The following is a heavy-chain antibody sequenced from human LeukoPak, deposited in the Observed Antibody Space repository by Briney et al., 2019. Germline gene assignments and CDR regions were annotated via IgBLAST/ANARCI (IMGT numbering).Heavy chain of an antibody. CDR2: INHSGST. CDR1: GGSFSGYY. D-gene: IGHD2-15*01. CDR3: ARGLGGGPTRTDY. V-gene: IGHV4-34*01. J-gene: IGHJ4*02. Sequence: PSETLSLTCAVYGGSFSGYYWSWIRQPPGKGLEWIGEINHSGSTNYNPSPKSRVTISVDTSKNQFSLKLSSVTAADTAVYYCARGLGGGPTRTDYWGQGTLVTVSS.